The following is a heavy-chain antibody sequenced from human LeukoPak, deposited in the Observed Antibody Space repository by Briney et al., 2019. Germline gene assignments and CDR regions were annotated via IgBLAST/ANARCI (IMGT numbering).Heavy chain of an antibody. J-gene: IGHJ4*02. V-gene: IGHV4-61*01. CDR2: IYYSGST. D-gene: IGHD6-19*01. CDR3: ARAAVQWLVTPMYYFDY. CDR1: GGSVSSGSYY. Sequence: PSETLSLTCTVSGGSVSSGSYYWSWIRQPPGKGLEWIGYIYYSGSTNYNPSLKSRVTISVDTSKNQFSLKLSSVTAADTAVYYCARAAVQWLVTPMYYFDYWGQGTLVTVSS.